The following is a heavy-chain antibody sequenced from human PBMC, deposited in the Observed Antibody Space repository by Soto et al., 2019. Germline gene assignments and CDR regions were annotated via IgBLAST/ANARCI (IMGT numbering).Heavy chain of an antibody. CDR2: ISRNGGST. J-gene: IGHJ2*01. V-gene: IGHV3-23*01. CDR1: GFTFRSYA. D-gene: IGHD2-8*01. CDR3: AKDNGPPGTTDWYFDF. Sequence: EVQLLESGGGLLQPGGSLRLSCAASGFTFRSYAMNWVRQAPGKGLEWVSGISRNGGSTYYADPVKGRFTISRDNSKNTFYLQMNSLRAEDTALYYCAKDNGPPGTTDWYFDFWGRGTLVSVSS.